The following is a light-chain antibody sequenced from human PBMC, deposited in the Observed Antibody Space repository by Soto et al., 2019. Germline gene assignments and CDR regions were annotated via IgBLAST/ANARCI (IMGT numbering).Light chain of an antibody. CDR2: DAS. Sequence: EIVLTQSPATLSLPPGERATLSCRASQSVSSYLAWYQQKPGQAPRLLIYDASXRAPGLPARFRGRGSGTDFTLTISSLEPEDFAVYYCQQRSNWSWTFGQGTKVDIK. CDR3: QQRSNWSWT. CDR1: QSVSSY. J-gene: IGKJ1*01. V-gene: IGKV3-11*01.